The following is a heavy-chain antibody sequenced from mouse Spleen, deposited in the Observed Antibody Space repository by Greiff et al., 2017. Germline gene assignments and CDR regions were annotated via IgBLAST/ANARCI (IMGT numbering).Heavy chain of an antibody. D-gene: IGHD2-4*01. Sequence: VQRVESGAELARPGASVKLSCKASGYTFTSYGISWVKQRTGQGLEWIGEIYPRSGNTYYNEKFKGKATLTADKSSSTAYMELRSLTSEDSAVYFCARGYDYGDYWGQGTTLTVSS. CDR1: GYTFTSYG. CDR3: ARGYDYGDY. V-gene: IGHV1-81*01. CDR2: IYPRSGNT. J-gene: IGHJ2*01.